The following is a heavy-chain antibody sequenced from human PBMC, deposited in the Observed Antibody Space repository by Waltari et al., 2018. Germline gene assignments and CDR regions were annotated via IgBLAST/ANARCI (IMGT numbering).Heavy chain of an antibody. D-gene: IGHD2-8*01. V-gene: IGHV1-69*12. CDR3: AREELDSTNGVCLGNGMDV. J-gene: IGHJ6*02. Sequence: QVQLVQSGAEVKKPGSSVKVSCKASGGTFSSYAISWVRQAPGQGLEWMGGIIPIFGTANYAQKFQGRVTITADESTSTAYMELSSLRSEDTAVYYCAREELDSTNGVCLGNGMDVWGQGTTVTVSS. CDR1: GGTFSSYA. CDR2: IIPIFGTA.